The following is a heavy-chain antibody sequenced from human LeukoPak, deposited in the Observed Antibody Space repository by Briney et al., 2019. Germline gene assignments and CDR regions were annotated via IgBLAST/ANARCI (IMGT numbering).Heavy chain of an antibody. J-gene: IGHJ6*02. Sequence: PGGSLRLSCAASGFTFDDYGMSWVRQAPGNGLEWVSGINWNGGSTGYADSVKGRFTISRDNAKNSLYLQMNSLRAEDTALYYCARWGSGDYDYYYYGMDVWGQGTTVTVSS. D-gene: IGHD4-17*01. CDR2: INWNGGST. V-gene: IGHV3-20*04. CDR1: GFTFDDYG. CDR3: ARWGSGDYDYYYYGMDV.